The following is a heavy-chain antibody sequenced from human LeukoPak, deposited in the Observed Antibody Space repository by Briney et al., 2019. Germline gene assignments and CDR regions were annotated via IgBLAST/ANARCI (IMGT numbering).Heavy chain of an antibody. CDR1: GGTFSSYA. J-gene: IGHJ1*01. CDR3: ARDENSSRRAEYFQH. CDR2: IIPIFGTA. D-gene: IGHD6-13*01. Sequence: GASVKVSCKASGGTFSSYAISWVRQAPGQGLEWMGGIIPIFGTANYAQKFQGRVTITTDESTSTAYMELSSLRSEDTAVYYCARDENSSRRAEYFQHWGQGTLVTVSS. V-gene: IGHV1-69*05.